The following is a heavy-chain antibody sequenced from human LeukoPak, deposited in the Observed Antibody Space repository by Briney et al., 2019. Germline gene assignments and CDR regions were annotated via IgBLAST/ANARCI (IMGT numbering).Heavy chain of an antibody. CDR1: GGSISSGSYY. CDR2: IYTSGST. V-gene: IGHV4-61*02. D-gene: IGHD6-13*01. J-gene: IGHJ4*02. Sequence: SQTLSLTCTVSGGSISSGSYYWSWIRQPAGKGLEWIGRIYTSGSTNYNPSLKSRVTISVDTSKNQFSLKLSSVTAADTAVYYCARLIAAAESFDYWGQGTLVTVSS. CDR3: ARLIAAAESFDY.